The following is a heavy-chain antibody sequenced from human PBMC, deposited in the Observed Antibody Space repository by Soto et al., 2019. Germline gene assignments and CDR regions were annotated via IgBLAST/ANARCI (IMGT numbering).Heavy chain of an antibody. D-gene: IGHD1-26*01. V-gene: IGHV3-21*01. J-gene: IGHJ4*02. Sequence: PGGSLRLSCAASGFTFSSYEMNWVRQAPGKGLEWVSSISSSSSYIYYADSVKGRFTISRDNAKNSLYLQMNSLRAEDTAVYYCARGVGAANFDYWGQGTLVTVSS. CDR3: ARGVGAANFDY. CDR2: ISSSSSYI. CDR1: GFTFSSYE.